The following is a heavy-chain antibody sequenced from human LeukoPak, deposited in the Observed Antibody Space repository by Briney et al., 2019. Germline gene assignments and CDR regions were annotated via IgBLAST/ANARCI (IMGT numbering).Heavy chain of an antibody. Sequence: GRSLRLSCAASGFTFSSYAMSWVRQAPGKGLEWVSAISGSDGTTYYADSVKGRFTISRDNSKYTLSLQMNSLRAEDTAVYFCAREKGRGVISPYYDCWGQGTLVTVSS. CDR1: GFTFSSYA. V-gene: IGHV3-23*01. CDR2: ISGSDGTT. D-gene: IGHD3-10*01. CDR3: AREKGRGVISPYYDC. J-gene: IGHJ4*02.